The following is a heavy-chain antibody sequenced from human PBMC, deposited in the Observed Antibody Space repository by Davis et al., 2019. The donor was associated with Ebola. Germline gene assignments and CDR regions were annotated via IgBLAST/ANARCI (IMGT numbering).Heavy chain of an antibody. V-gene: IGHV1-8*01. CDR3: ARAFRYDFWSAYAQV. CDR1: GYTFTSHD. Sequence: ASVKVSCKASGYTFTSHDINWVRQATGQGLEWMGWMNPNSGNTGYAQKFQGRVTMTRNTSISTAYMELSSLRSEDTAVYYCARAFRYDFWSAYAQVWGRGTPVTVSS. D-gene: IGHD3-3*01. J-gene: IGHJ4*02. CDR2: MNPNSGNT.